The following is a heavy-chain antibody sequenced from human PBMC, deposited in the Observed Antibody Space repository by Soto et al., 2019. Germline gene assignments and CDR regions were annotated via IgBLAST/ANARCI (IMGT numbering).Heavy chain of an antibody. D-gene: IGHD3-3*01. Sequence: SETLSLTCAVYGGSFSGYYWSWIRQPPGKGLEWIGEINHSGSTNYNPSLKSRVTISVDTSKNQFSLKLSSVTAADTAVYYCARGRSILRFLEKKYYFDYWGQGTLVTVS. V-gene: IGHV4-34*01. CDR2: INHSGST. J-gene: IGHJ4*02. CDR1: GGSFSGYY. CDR3: ARGRSILRFLEKKYYFDY.